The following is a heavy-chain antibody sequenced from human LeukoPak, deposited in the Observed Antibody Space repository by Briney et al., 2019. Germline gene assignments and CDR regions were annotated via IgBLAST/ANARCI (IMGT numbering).Heavy chain of an antibody. J-gene: IGHJ4*02. D-gene: IGHD6-19*01. CDR3: ARQRGSGCLDY. CDR1: RFTLSNYW. CDR2: IKQDGSET. Sequence: GGSLRLSCAASRFTLSNYWMSWVRQAPGKGLEWVDNIKQDGSETYYVDSVKGRFTISRDNAKNSLSLQMNSLRAEDTAVYYCARQRGSGCLDYWGQGTLVTVSS. V-gene: IGHV3-7*01.